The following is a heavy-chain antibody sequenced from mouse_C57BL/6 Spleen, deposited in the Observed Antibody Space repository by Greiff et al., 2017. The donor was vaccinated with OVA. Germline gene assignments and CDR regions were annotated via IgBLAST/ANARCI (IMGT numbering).Heavy chain of an antibody. CDR1: GFTFSDYY. V-gene: IGHV5-16*01. J-gene: IGHJ4*01. Sequence: EVQLVESAGGLVQPGSSMKLSCTASGFTFSDYYMAWVRQVPEKGLEWVANINYDGSSTYYLDSLKSRFIISRDNAKNILYLQMSSLKSEDTATYYCAREKEGSMDYWGQGTSVTVSS. CDR2: INYDGSST. CDR3: AREKEGSMDY.